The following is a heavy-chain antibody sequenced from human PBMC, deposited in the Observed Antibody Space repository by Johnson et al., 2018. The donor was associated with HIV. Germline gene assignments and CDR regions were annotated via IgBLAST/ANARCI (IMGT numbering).Heavy chain of an antibody. CDR1: GLIVSDNY. CDR2: LYAGGPT. CDR3: ARGTTVADGTCTFDI. D-gene: IGHD4-11*01. V-gene: IGHV3-53*01. J-gene: IGHJ3*02. Sequence: VQLVESGGGLMQPGGSLRLSCEASGLIVSDNYMNWVRQAPGKGLEWVSALYAGGPTYYADSVEGRFTISRDSSKNTVYLQMNSLRAEDTAMYYCARGTTVADGTCTFDIWGKGTMVTVSS.